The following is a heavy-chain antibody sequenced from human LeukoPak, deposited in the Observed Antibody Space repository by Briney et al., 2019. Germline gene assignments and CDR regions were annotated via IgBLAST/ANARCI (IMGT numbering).Heavy chain of an antibody. CDR1: GFTFSTYG. CDR2: IWYDGSNE. V-gene: IGHV3-33*08. CDR3: ARDRRRDGYKLDAFDI. Sequence: GGSLRLSCAASGFTFSTYGMHWVHQGPGKGLEWVAVIWYDGSNEYYVDSVKGRFTISRDNSKNTLYLQMNSLRAEDTAVYYCARDRRRDGYKLDAFDIWGQGTMVTVSS. J-gene: IGHJ3*02. D-gene: IGHD5-24*01.